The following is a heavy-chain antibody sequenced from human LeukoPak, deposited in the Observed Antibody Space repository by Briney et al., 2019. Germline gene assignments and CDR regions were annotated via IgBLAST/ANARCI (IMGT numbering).Heavy chain of an antibody. J-gene: IGHJ5*02. CDR3: AREDRHMNWFDP. CDR1: GGTFSSYA. Sequence: SVKVSCKASGGTFSSYAISWVRQAPGQGLEWMGGIIPIFGTANYAQKFQGRVTITTDESTSTAYMELSSLRSEDTAVYYCAREDRHMNWFDPWGQGTLVTVSS. V-gene: IGHV1-69*05. CDR2: IIPIFGTA.